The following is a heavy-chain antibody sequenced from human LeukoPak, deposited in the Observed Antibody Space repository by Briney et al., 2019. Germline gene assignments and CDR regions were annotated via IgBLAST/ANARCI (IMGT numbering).Heavy chain of an antibody. J-gene: IGHJ4*02. CDR1: GFTFSSYG. CDR3: ARDMSLLWFGDPFDY. D-gene: IGHD3-10*01. Sequence: PGRSLRLSCAASGFTFSSYGMYWVRQAPGKGLEWVAVISYHGSNKYYADSVKGRFTISRDNARNSLYLQMNSLRDEDTAVYYCARDMSLLWFGDPFDYWGQGTLVTVSS. V-gene: IGHV3-30*03. CDR2: ISYHGSNK.